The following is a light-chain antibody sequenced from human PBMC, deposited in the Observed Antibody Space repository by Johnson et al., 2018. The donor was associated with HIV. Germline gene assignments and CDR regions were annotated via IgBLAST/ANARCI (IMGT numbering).Light chain of an antibody. V-gene: IGLV1-51*01. CDR3: GTWDSSLSAYV. CDR2: DSY. J-gene: IGLJ1*01. CDR1: SSNIGNSY. Sequence: QSVLTQPPSVSAAPGQKVTISCSGNSSNIGNSYVSWYQQLPGTAPKLLIYDSYSRPSGIPDRFSGSKSGTSATLGITGLQTGDEADYYCGTWDSSLSAYVFGTGTKVTAL.